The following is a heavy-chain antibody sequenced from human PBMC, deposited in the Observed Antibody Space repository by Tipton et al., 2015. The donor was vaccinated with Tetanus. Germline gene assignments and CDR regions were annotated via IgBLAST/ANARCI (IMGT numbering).Heavy chain of an antibody. Sequence: TLSLTCTVSGASISGYYWNWIRQPPGKGLEWIGYIHYTGSTNYNPSLKSRVTLSIDTSKTQFSLNLSSVTAADTAVYFCARCPYGGVSGTLYYWGQGILVTVSS. D-gene: IGHD4-23*01. CDR2: IHYTGST. V-gene: IGHV4-59*01. CDR3: ARCPYGGVSGTLYY. CDR1: GASISGYY. J-gene: IGHJ4*02.